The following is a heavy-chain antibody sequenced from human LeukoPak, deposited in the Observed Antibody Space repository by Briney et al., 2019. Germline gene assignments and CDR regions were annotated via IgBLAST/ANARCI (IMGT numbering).Heavy chain of an antibody. J-gene: IGHJ4*02. CDR2: ISAYNGDR. Sequence: ASVKVSCKASGYTFTSYGISWVRQAPGQGLEWMGWISAYNGDRNYAQNLQGRVTMTTDTSTSTAYMEVRSLRSDDTAVYYCARVGYSYGPSGATFDYWGQGTLVTVPS. CDR3: ARVGYSYGPSGATFDY. V-gene: IGHV1-18*01. CDR1: GYTFTSYG. D-gene: IGHD5-18*01.